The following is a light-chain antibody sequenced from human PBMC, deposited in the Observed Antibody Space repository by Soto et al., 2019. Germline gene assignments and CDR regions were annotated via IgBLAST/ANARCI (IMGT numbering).Light chain of an antibody. CDR1: HTINIW. Sequence: DVQMTQSPSSLSASVGDRVTITFRASHTINIWLAWYDQKPGKAPTLLIFHASSLESGVPSRFSGSGSGTEFTLTISSLQPDDVATYYCQQYNTYLSFGQGTKVDIK. V-gene: IGKV1-5*01. CDR2: HAS. CDR3: QQYNTYLS. J-gene: IGKJ1*01.